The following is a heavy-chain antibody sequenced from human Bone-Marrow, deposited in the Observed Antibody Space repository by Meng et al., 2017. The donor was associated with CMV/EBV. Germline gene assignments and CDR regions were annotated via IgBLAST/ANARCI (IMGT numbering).Heavy chain of an antibody. Sequence: GGSLRLSCAASGFTFSSYAMNWVRQAPGKGLEWVSAISASGGSAYYADLVKGRFTISRDNSKNTLYLQMNSLRVEDTAVYYCAKATYYDFWSGYYQYYYYGMDVWGQGTTVTVSS. CDR3: AKATYYDFWSGYYQYYYYGMDV. D-gene: IGHD3-3*01. CDR1: GFTFSSYA. J-gene: IGHJ6*02. CDR2: ISASGGSA. V-gene: IGHV3-23*01.